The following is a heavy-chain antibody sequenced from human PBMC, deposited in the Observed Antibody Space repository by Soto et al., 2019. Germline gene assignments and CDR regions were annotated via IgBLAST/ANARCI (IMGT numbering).Heavy chain of an antibody. CDR3: AKSPTVVGAFDI. CDR2: ISYDGSNK. Sequence: PGGSLRLSCAASGFTFSSYGMHWVRQAPGKGLEWVAVISYDGSNKYYADSVKGRFTISRDNSKNTLYLQMNGLRAEDTAVYYCAKSPTVVGAFDIWGQGTMVTVSS. CDR1: GFTFSSYG. D-gene: IGHD1-1*01. J-gene: IGHJ3*02. V-gene: IGHV3-30*18.